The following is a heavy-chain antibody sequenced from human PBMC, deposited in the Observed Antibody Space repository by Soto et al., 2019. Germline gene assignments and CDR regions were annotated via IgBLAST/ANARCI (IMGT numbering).Heavy chain of an antibody. V-gene: IGHV1-8*01. CDR3: ARGRGGYCSGGVCYRFLDP. J-gene: IGHJ5*02. Sequence: QEQLVQSGAEVKKPGASVKVSCKASGYTFTNYETIWVRQATGHGLEWMRWMNPNSGDTVSAQKFQGRVTMTRDSSISNAYMELSSLTSEDTAVYYCARGRGGYCSGGVCYRFLDPWGQGTLVTVSS. CDR1: GYTFTNYE. CDR2: MNPNSGDT. D-gene: IGHD2-15*01.